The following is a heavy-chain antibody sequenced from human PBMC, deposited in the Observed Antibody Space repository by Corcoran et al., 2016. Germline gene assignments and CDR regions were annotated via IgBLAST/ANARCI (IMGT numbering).Heavy chain of an antibody. D-gene: IGHD6-13*01. Sequence: QLQLQESGPGLVKPSETLSLTCTVSGGSISSSSYYWGWIRQPPGKGLEWIGCIYYSGSTYYNPSLKSRVTISVDTSKNQFSLKLSSVTAADTAVYYCARREGKQQLVFDYWGQGTLVTVSS. CDR1: GGSISSSSYY. J-gene: IGHJ4*02. V-gene: IGHV4-39*01. CDR3: ARREGKQQLVFDY. CDR2: IYYSGST.